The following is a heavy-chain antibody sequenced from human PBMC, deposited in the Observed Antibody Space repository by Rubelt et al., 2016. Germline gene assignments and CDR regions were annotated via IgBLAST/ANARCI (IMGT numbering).Heavy chain of an antibody. Sequence: GYTFTSYAMNWVRQAPGQGLEWMGWINTNTGNPTYAQGFTGRFVFSLDTSVSTAYLQISSLKAEDTAVYYCAGGLSGSSWIFDYWGQGTLVTVSS. J-gene: IGHJ4*02. D-gene: IGHD6-13*01. CDR3: AGGLSGSSWIFDY. CDR2: INTNTGNP. V-gene: IGHV7-4-1*02. CDR1: GYTFTSYA.